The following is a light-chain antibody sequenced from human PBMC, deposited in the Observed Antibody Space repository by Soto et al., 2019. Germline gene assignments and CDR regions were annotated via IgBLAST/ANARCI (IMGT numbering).Light chain of an antibody. Sequence: EIVLTQSPGTLSLPSGERATLSCRASQSVSSSCLAWYQQKPGQAPRLLIYGASSRATGIPDRFSGSGSGTDFTLTISRLEPEDFAVHYCQQYGSSLQTFGQGTKVEIK. CDR2: GAS. V-gene: IGKV3-20*01. CDR3: QQYGSSLQT. CDR1: QSVSSSC. J-gene: IGKJ1*01.